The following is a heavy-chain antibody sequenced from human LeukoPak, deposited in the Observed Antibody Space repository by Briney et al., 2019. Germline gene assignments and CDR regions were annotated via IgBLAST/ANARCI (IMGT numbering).Heavy chain of an antibody. Sequence: SSETLSFTSSVSTFTIYYMHWVRHAPRQGLEWMGWINPNSGGTNYAQKFQGRVTITRDTSISTAYMELSRLRSDDTGVYYCARVVGGQQLAYFDYWGQGNLVTVSS. J-gene: IGHJ4*02. D-gene: IGHD6-13*01. V-gene: IGHV1-2*02. CDR2: INPNSGGT. CDR3: ARVVGGQQLAYFDY. CDR1: VSTFTIYY.